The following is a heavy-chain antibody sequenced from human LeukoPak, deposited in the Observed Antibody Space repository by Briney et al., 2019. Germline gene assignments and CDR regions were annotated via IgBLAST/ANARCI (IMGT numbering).Heavy chain of an antibody. Sequence: SETLSLTCAVYVGSFSGYYWGWVRQPPGKGLEWIGSIYYSGSTYYNPSLKSRVTISVDTSKNQFSLKLSSVTAADTAAYYCARLWFGNWFDPWGQGTLVTVSS. J-gene: IGHJ5*02. CDR2: IYYSGST. CDR3: ARLWFGNWFDP. CDR1: VGSFSGYY. D-gene: IGHD3-10*01. V-gene: IGHV4-39*01.